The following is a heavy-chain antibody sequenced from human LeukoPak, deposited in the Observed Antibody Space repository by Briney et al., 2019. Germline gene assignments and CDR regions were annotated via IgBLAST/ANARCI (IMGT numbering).Heavy chain of an antibody. Sequence: GGSLRLSCAASGFTFSSYSMNWVRQAPGKGLEWVSSISSSSSYIYYADSVKGRFTISRDNSKNTLYLQMNSLRAEDTAVYYCAKGGGRTKWGQGTLVTVSS. CDR3: AKGGGRTK. CDR2: ISSSSSYI. V-gene: IGHV3-21*04. D-gene: IGHD2-2*01. CDR1: GFTFSSYS. J-gene: IGHJ4*02.